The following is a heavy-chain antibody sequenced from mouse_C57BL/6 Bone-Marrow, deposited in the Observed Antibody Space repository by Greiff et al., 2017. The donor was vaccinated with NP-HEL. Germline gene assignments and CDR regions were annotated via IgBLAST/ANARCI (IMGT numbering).Heavy chain of an antibody. J-gene: IGHJ3*01. CDR3: ARVRAWFAY. V-gene: IGHV1-19*01. Sequence: EVQLQQSGPVLVKPGASVKMSCKASGYTFTDYYMNWVKQSHGKSLEWIGVINPYNGGTSYNQKFKGKATLTVDKSSSTAYMELNSLTSEDSAVYYCARVRAWFAYWGQGTLVTVSA. CDR2: INPYNGGT. CDR1: GYTFTDYY. D-gene: IGHD2-14*01.